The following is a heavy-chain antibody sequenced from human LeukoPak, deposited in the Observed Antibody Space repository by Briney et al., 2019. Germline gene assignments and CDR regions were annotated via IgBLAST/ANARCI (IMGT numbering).Heavy chain of an antibody. CDR1: GGSISSYY. CDR2: IYYSGST. Sequence: SETLSLTCTVSGGSISSYYWSWIRQPPGKGLEWIGYIYYSGSTNYNPSLKSRVTISVDTSKNQFSLKLSSVTAADTAVYYCARGRQYLKPGSGSSWDYRGQGTLVTVSS. V-gene: IGHV4-59*12. CDR3: ARGRQYLKPGSGSSWDY. D-gene: IGHD3-10*01. J-gene: IGHJ4*02.